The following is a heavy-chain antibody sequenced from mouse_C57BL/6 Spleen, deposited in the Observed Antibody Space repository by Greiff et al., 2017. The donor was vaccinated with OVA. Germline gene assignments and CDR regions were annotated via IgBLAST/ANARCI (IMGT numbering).Heavy chain of an antibody. CDR3: ARGGTTVVEFAY. J-gene: IGHJ3*01. V-gene: IGHV3-6*01. D-gene: IGHD1-1*01. CDR2: ISYDGSN. Sequence: VQLQQSGPGLVKPSQSLSLTCSVTGYSITSGYYWNWIRQFPGNKLEWMGYISYDGSNNYNPSLKNRISITRDTSKNQFFLKLNSVTTEDTATYYCARGGTTVVEFAYWGQGTLVTVSA. CDR1: GYSITSGYY.